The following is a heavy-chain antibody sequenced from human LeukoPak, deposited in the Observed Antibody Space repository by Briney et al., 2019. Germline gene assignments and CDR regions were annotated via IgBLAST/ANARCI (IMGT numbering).Heavy chain of an antibody. CDR1: GFTFSSYG. Sequence: PPGGSLRLSCAASGFTFSSYGMSWVRQAPGKGLEWVSAISGSGGSTYYADSVKGRFTISRDNSKNTLYLQMNSLRAEDTAVYYCAKDSSSSGYCYYMDVWGKGTTVTISS. CDR3: AKDSSSSGYCYYMDV. D-gene: IGHD6-13*01. J-gene: IGHJ6*03. CDR2: ISGSGGST. V-gene: IGHV3-23*01.